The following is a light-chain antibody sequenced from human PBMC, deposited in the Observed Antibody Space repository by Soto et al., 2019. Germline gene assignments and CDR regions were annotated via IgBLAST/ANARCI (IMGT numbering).Light chain of an antibody. V-gene: IGKV3-20*01. Sequence: EVVLTQSPATLSLSPGERATLSCRAIQSVSTFLAWYQQKPGQAPRLLIYGASNRATDIPDRFSGRGSGTDFTLTISRLEPEDFAVYYCQQYGSSPPSSTFGQGTRLEI. J-gene: IGKJ5*01. CDR2: GAS. CDR1: QSVSTF. CDR3: QQYGSSPPSST.